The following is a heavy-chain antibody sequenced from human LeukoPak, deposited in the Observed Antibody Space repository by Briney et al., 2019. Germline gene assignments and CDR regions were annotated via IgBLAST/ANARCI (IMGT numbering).Heavy chain of an antibody. Sequence: PSETLSLTCTVSGGSISSYYWGWIRQPPGKGLEWIGIIYYSGTTYYNQSLKSRVTISVDTSKNQFSLTVNSVTAADTAVYYCARSLGYCTGATCYSFDSWGQGTLVTVSS. CDR2: IYYSGTT. CDR1: GGSISSYY. CDR3: ARSLGYCTGATCYSFDS. J-gene: IGHJ4*02. D-gene: IGHD2-8*02. V-gene: IGHV4-39*01.